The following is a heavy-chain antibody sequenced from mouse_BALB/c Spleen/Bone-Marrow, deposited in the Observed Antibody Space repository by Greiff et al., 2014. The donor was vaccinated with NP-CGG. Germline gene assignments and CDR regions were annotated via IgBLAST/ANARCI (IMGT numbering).Heavy chain of an antibody. D-gene: IGHD2-14*01. V-gene: IGHV1-26*01. CDR3: AMGVRLYWYFDV. Sequence: EVQLQQSGPELVKPGAPVKMSCKASGYTFTDYYMRWVKQSHGKSLEWIGDINPINGDTFYNQKFKGKATLTVDKSSSTVYMQLDSLTAEDSAVYYCAMGVRLYWYFDVWGAGTTVTVSS. CDR2: INPINGDT. CDR1: GYTFTDYY. J-gene: IGHJ1*01.